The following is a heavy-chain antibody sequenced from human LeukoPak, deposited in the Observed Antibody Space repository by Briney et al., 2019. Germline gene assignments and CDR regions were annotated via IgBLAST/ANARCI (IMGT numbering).Heavy chain of an antibody. CDR1: GFTFSSYW. CDR3: AKDDKRQGYCSSTSCFLDY. V-gene: IGHV3-74*01. Sequence: PGGSLRLSCAASGFTFSSYWMHWVRQAPGKGLVWVSRINSDGSSTSYADSVKGRFTISRDNAKNTLYLQMNSLRAEDTAVYYCAKDDKRQGYCSSTSCFLDYWGQGTLVTVSS. J-gene: IGHJ4*02. CDR2: INSDGSST. D-gene: IGHD2-2*01.